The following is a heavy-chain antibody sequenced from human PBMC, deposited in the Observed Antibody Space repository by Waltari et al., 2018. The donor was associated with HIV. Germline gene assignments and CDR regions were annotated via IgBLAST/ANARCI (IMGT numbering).Heavy chain of an antibody. D-gene: IGHD2-2*02. CDR2: INHSGST. CDR3: ARAVPAAIAKNWFDP. V-gene: IGHV4-34*01. J-gene: IGHJ5*02. Sequence: QVQLQQWGAGLLKPSETLSLTCAVYGGSFSGYYWSWIRQPPGKGLEWIGEINHSGSTNSNPSLKSRVTISVDTSKNQFSLKLSSVTAADTAVYYCARAVPAAIAKNWFDPWGQGTPVTVSS. CDR1: GGSFSGYY.